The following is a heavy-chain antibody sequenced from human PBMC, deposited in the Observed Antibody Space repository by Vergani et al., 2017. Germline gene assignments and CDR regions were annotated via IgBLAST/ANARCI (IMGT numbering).Heavy chain of an antibody. CDR2: IYYSGTT. CDR3: ARQKDYYMDV. J-gene: IGHJ6*03. Sequence: EVQLVQSGAEVKKPGESLRISCKGSEYSFTSYWISWVRQRPGMGLDWIGYIYYSGTTYYNPSLESRLTISLDTSENHLSLKLTSVTAADTAVYYCARQKDYYMDVWGKGTTVTVSS. CDR1: EYSFTSYW. V-gene: IGHV5-10-1*01.